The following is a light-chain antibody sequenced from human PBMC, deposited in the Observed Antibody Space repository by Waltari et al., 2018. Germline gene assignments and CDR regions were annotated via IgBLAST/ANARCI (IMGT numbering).Light chain of an antibody. CDR3: QQYDNLVT. CDR1: KAINNH. CDR2: DVS. Sequence: DIQMTQSPSSLSASVGARVTITCQASKAINNHLNWYQQKPGKAPELLIYDVSKLETGVPSRFGGSGSGTDFSFTISSLQPEDIATYYCQQYDNLVTFGGGTRV. V-gene: IGKV1-33*01. J-gene: IGKJ4*01.